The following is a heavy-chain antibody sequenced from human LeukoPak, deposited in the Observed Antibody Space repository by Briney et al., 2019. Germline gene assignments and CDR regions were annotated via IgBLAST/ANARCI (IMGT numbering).Heavy chain of an antibody. Sequence: GGSLRLSCAASGFNFNTYSMNWVRQAPGKGLEWVSSISSGGRYINYADSVKGRFAISRDNARNSLYLQMNYLRVEDTAVYYCARDGLGPSDYWGQGTLVIVSS. V-gene: IGHV3-21*01. CDR3: ARDGLGPSDY. CDR2: ISSGGRYI. CDR1: GFNFNTYS. D-gene: IGHD1-26*01. J-gene: IGHJ4*02.